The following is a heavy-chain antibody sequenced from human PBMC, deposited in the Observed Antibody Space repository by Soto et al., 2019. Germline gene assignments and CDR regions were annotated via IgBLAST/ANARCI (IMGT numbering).Heavy chain of an antibody. CDR1: GFTFSSYG. V-gene: IGHV3-30*18. CDR3: AKDKMWVRVRRIFYYGMDV. Sequence: GGSLRLSCAASGFTFSSYGMHWVRQAPGKGLEWVAVISYDGSNKYYADSVKGRFTISSDNSKNTLYLQMNSLRAEDTAVYYCAKDKMWVRVRRIFYYGMDVWGQGTTVTVSS. J-gene: IGHJ6*02. D-gene: IGHD5-12*01. CDR2: ISYDGSNK.